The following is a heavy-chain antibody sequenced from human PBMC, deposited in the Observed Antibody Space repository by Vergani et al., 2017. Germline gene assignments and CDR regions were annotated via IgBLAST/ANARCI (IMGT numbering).Heavy chain of an antibody. CDR1: GYSISSGYF. Sequence: QVNLQESGPGLVKPSETLSLICSVSGYSISSGYFWGWIRQSPGKGLEWLGTIDRTGRTHLSPSLKSRLTISVDTSKNQFSLTLTSVTAADTAVYYCASDTHSGQRADRWGQGILVTVTS. D-gene: IGHD6-19*01. CDR2: IDRTGRT. V-gene: IGHV4-38-2*02. CDR3: ASDTHSGQRADR. J-gene: IGHJ5*02.